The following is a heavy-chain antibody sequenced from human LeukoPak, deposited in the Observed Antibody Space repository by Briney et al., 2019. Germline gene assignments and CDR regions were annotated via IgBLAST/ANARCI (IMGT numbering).Heavy chain of an antibody. J-gene: IGHJ3*01. CDR3: AKDSFYALDV. CDR2: ISSGSSAI. V-gene: IGHV3-21*01. Sequence: GGSLRLSCEASGFTFTTYSMTWVRQAPGKGLEWVSIISSGSSAIFSADALKGRFTISRDDAKNLLYLDMNSLRAEDTAVYYCAKDSFYALDVWGQGTMVTVSS. CDR1: GFTFTTYS.